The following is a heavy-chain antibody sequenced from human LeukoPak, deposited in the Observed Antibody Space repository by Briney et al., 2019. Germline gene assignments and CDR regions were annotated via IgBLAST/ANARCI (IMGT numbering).Heavy chain of an antibody. V-gene: IGHV3-48*03. J-gene: IGHJ4*02. CDR1: GFTFSSYE. D-gene: IGHD4-17*01. Sequence: PGGSLRLSCAASGFTFSSYEMNWVRQAPGKGLEWVSYISSSGSTIYYADSAKGRFTISRDDAKNSLYLQMNSLRAEDTAVYYCARQGDYNPDYWGQGTLVTVSS. CDR3: ARQGDYNPDY. CDR2: ISSSGSTI.